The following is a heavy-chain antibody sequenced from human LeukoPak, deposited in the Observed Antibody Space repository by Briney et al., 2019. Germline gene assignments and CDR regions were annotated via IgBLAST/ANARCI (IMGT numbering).Heavy chain of an antibody. J-gene: IGHJ4*02. CDR3: ARERHSSGWHPA. Sequence: GGSLRLSCAASGFTFSSYSMNWVRQAPGKGLEWVSYISSSSSTIYYADSVKGRFTISRDNAKNPLYLQMNSLRAEDTAVYYCARERHSSGWHPAGGQGTLVTVSS. CDR2: ISSSSSTI. V-gene: IGHV3-48*01. CDR1: GFTFSSYS. D-gene: IGHD6-19*01.